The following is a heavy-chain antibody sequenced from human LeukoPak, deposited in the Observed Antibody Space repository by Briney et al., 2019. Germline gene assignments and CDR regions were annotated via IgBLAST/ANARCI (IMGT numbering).Heavy chain of an antibody. CDR2: IRTKAYGGAT. CDR3: ARGRRHDIMTAHYFDY. D-gene: IGHD2-8*01. J-gene: IGHJ4*02. V-gene: IGHV3-49*04. Sequence: GGSLRLSCTTSGFTFSDYTMNWVRQAPGKGLEWVGFIRTKAYGGATEYAASVKGRFTISRDDSKTIASLQMNSLKTEDTAIYYCARGRRHDIMTAHYFDYWGQGTLVTVSS. CDR1: GFTFSDYT.